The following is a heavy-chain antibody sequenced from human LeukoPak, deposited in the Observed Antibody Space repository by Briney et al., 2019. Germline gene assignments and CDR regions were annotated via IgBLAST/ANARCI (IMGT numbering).Heavy chain of an antibody. Sequence: PGGSLRLSCAASGFTFSSYSMNWVRQAPGKGLEWVSSISSSTTYIYYADSVKGRFTISRDNAKNSLYLQMNSLRAEDTAVYYCARESAYYYRSGSYYFDYWGQGTLVTVSS. CDR2: ISSSTTYI. CDR1: GFTFSSYS. D-gene: IGHD3-10*01. CDR3: ARESAYYYRSGSYYFDY. J-gene: IGHJ4*02. V-gene: IGHV3-21*01.